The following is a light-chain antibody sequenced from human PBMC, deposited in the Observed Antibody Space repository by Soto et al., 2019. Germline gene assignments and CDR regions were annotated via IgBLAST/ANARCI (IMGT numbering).Light chain of an antibody. V-gene: IGLV2-23*01. Sequence: QSVLTQPASVSGSPGQSITISCTGTSSDVGSYNLVSWYQLHPGRAPKVIIYEATKRPSGVSDRFFGSKSGHTASLTISGLQAEDEADYYCRSYAGYSTSVVFGGGTKLTVL. CDR1: SSDVGSYNL. CDR3: RSYAGYSTSVV. CDR2: EAT. J-gene: IGLJ2*01.